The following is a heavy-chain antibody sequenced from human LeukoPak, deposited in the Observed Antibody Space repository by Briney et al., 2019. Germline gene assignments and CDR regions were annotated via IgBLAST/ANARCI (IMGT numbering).Heavy chain of an antibody. J-gene: IGHJ5*02. D-gene: IGHD3-3*01. V-gene: IGHV4-59*11. CDR3: ARADYDFWSGYAYDP. Sequence: SETLSLTCTVSGGSISSHYWSWIRQPPGKGLEWIGYIYYSGSTNYNPSLKSRVTISVDTSKNQFSLKLSSVTAADTAVYYCARADYDFWSGYAYDPWGQGTLSPSPQ. CDR2: IYYSGST. CDR1: GGSISSHY.